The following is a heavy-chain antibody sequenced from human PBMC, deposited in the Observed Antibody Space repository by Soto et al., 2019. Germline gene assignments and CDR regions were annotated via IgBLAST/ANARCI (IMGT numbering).Heavy chain of an antibody. J-gene: IGHJ4*02. V-gene: IGHV3-23*01. CDR3: AKENGDSSSWFEFDY. Sequence: EVQLLESGGGLVQPGGSLRLSCAASGFTFSSYAMSWVRQAPGKGLEWGSAISGSGGSTYYADSVKGRFTISRDNSKNTLYLQMNSMRAEDTAVYYCAKENGDSSSWFEFDYWGQGTLVTVSS. CDR2: ISGSGGST. CDR1: GFTFSSYA. D-gene: IGHD6-13*01.